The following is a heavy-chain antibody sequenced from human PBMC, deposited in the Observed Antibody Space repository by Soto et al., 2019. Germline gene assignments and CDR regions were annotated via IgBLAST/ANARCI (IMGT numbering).Heavy chain of an antibody. CDR2: INPKSGGT. J-gene: IGHJ6*02. CDR1: GYSFSDSH. V-gene: IGHV1-2*04. D-gene: IGHD2-8*01. Sequence: ASGKSSCKASGYSFSDSHIHWVRQAPGQGLEWLGRINPKSGGTSTAQKFQGWVTMTRDRSISTVYMELTRLRSDDTAVYFCARGHSTDCSNGVCSFFYNHGMDVCGQVTTVT. CDR3: ARGHSTDCSNGVCSFFYNHGMDV.